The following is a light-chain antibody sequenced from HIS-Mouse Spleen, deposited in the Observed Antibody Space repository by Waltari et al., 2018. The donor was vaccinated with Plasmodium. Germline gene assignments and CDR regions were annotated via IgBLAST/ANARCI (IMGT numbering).Light chain of an antibody. V-gene: IGLV3-10*01. CDR3: YSTDSSGNHRV. CDR1: AFPKKS. Sequence: SYELTQPPSVSVSPGQTARIPCSGHAFPKKSAYWYQQKSGQAPGLVIYEDSKRPSGIPERFSGSSSGTMATLTISGAQVEDEADYYCYSTDSSGNHRVFGGGTKLTVL. J-gene: IGLJ3*02. CDR2: EDS.